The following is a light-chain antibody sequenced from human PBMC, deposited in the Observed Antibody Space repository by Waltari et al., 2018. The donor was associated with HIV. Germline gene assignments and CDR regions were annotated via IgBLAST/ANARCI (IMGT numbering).Light chain of an antibody. V-gene: IGKV1-NL1*01. CDR3: QQYYSTPPLT. J-gene: IGKJ4*01. CDR2: AAS. Sequence: DRVTITCRASQGISNSLAWYQQKPGKAPKLLFYAASRLESGVPSRFSGSGSGTDYTLTISSLQPEDFATYYCQQYYSTPPLTFGGGTKVEIK. CDR1: QGISNS.